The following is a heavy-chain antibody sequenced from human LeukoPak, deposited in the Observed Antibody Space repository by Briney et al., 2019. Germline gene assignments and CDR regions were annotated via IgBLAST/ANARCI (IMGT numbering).Heavy chain of an antibody. V-gene: IGHV3-23*01. CDR2: ISSSGANT. D-gene: IGHD5-12*01. Sequence: GGSPRLSCAASGFTFRDAAMTWVRQAPGKGLEWVSLISSSGANTYYADSVKGRSTISRDNSRNTLSLHMTSLRVEDTAIYYCVRDIELSTWGLGTLVTVSS. CDR1: GFTFRDAA. CDR3: VRDIELST. J-gene: IGHJ3*01.